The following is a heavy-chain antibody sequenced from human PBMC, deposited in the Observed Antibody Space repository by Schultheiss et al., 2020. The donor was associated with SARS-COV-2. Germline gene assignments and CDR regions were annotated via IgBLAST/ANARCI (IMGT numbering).Heavy chain of an antibody. J-gene: IGHJ4*02. CDR3: ARGREGSSSWYVY. CDR1: GFTFSGSA. Sequence: GGSLRLSCAASGFTFSGSAMHWVRQAPGKGLEWISYIKSSSDTILHADSVKGRFSIFRDNARSSLFLQLNSLRAEDTAVYYCARGREGSSSWYVYWGQGTLVTVSS. D-gene: IGHD6-13*01. V-gene: IGHV3-48*01. CDR2: IKSSSDTI.